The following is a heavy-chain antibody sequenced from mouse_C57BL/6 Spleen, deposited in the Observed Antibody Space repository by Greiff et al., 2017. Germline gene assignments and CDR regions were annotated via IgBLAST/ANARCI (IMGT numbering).Heavy chain of an antibody. Sequence: QVQLKESGPGLVAPSQSLSITCTVSGFSLTSYGVHWVRQPPGKGLEWLVVIWSDGSTTYNSALKSRLSISKDNSKSQVFLKMNSLQTDDTAMYYCARGAHDGYLYDFDYWGQGTTLTVSS. J-gene: IGHJ2*01. CDR1: GFSLTSYG. D-gene: IGHD2-3*01. V-gene: IGHV2-6*03. CDR3: ARGAHDGYLYDFDY. CDR2: IWSDGST.